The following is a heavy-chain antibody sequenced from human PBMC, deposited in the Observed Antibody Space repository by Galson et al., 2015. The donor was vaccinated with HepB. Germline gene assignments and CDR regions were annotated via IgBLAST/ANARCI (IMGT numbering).Heavy chain of an antibody. D-gene: IGHD2-2*01. V-gene: IGHV4-39*07. CDR1: GASISTTHYY. CDR2: ILYTGST. Sequence: ETLSLTCTVCGASISTTHYYWGWIRQPPGKGLEWIGSILYTGSTYYTPSLKSRVTISLQTSKNQFSLRLSSVTAADTAVYYCARVVSQLTTSDFWGQGTLVTVSS. J-gene: IGHJ4*02. CDR3: ARVVSQLTTSDF.